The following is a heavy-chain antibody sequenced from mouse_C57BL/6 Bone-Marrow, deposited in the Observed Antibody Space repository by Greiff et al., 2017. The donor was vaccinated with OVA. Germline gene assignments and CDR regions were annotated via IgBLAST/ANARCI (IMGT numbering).Heavy chain of an antibody. CDR1: GFTFSSYG. D-gene: IGHD1-1*01. CDR2: ISSGGSYT. V-gene: IGHV5-6*01. CDR3: ARQLLRFYFDY. J-gene: IGHJ2*01. Sequence: VQLKESGGDLVKPGGSLKLSCAASGFTFSSYGMSWVRQTPDKRLEWVATISSGGSYTYYPASVKGRFTISRDNAKNTLYLQMSSLMSEDTAMYYCARQLLRFYFDYWGQGTTLTVSS.